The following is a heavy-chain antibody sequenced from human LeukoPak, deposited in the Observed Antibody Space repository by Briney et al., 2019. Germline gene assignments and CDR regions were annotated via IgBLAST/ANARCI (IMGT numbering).Heavy chain of an antibody. J-gene: IGHJ4*02. CDR1: GGTFSSYA. CDR3: ARGTRGDRDGYTRLDY. D-gene: IGHD5-24*01. CDR2: IIPIFGTA. Sequence: SVKVSCKASGGTFSSYAISWVRQAPGQGLEWMGGIIPIFGTANYAQKFQGRVTITADKSTSTAYMELSSLRSEDTAVYYCARGTRGDRDGYTRLDYWGQGTLVTVSS. V-gene: IGHV1-69*06.